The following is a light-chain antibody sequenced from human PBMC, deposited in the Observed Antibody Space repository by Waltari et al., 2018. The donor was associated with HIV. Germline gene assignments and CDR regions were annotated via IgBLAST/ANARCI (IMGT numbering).Light chain of an antibody. CDR3: TSYAGINPVA. V-gene: IGLV2-8*01. J-gene: IGLJ2*01. Sequence: QSALPQPPSASGSPGQSVTIPCTATSSAVGRYDYVSWYQQPPGNAPKLLIYEVNNRPSGVPDRFSGSKSGNTASLTVSGLQAEDEAEYSCTSYAGINPVAFGGGTKLTVL. CDR2: EVN. CDR1: SSAVGRYDY.